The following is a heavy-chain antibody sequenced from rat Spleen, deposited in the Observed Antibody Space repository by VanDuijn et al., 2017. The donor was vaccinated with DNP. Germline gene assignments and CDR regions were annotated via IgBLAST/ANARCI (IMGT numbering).Heavy chain of an antibody. CDR1: GYSITSNY. CDR2: ISYSGST. D-gene: IGHD1-4*01. Sequence: EVQLQESGPGLVKPSQSLSLTCSVTGYSITSNYWGWIRKFPGDKMEWIGHISYSGSTPYNPTLEIRISITRDTSKNQFFLQLNSVTTEDTATYYCARQPSGMDYWGQGVMVIVSS. J-gene: IGHJ2*01. V-gene: IGHV3-1*01. CDR3: ARQPSGMDY.